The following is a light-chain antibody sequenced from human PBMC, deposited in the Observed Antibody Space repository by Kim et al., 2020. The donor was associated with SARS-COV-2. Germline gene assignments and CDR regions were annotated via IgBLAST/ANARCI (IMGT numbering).Light chain of an antibody. J-gene: IGLJ1*01. CDR2: EDS. CDR3: QAWDSSTAWV. V-gene: IGLV3-1*01. CDR1: KLGDKY. Sequence: VFRGQTASITCSGDKLGDKYACWYQQKPGQSPVLVIYEDSNRPSGIPERFSGSNSGNTATLTISGTQAMDEADYYCQAWDSSTAWVFGTGTKVTVL.